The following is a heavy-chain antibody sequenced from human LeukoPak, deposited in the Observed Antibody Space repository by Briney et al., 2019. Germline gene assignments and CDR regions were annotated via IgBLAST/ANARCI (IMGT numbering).Heavy chain of an antibody. D-gene: IGHD2/OR15-2a*01. Sequence: PSETLSHICTVSGGSLSNYYWSWIRQPPGKGLEWIGYIYYSGSTSYYPSLESRVTISVDTSKTQFSLKLSSVTAADTAVYYCARHLRNSFFDYWGQGTLATVSS. J-gene: IGHJ4*02. CDR1: GGSLSNYY. V-gene: IGHV4-59*08. CDR2: IYYSGST. CDR3: ARHLRNSFFDY.